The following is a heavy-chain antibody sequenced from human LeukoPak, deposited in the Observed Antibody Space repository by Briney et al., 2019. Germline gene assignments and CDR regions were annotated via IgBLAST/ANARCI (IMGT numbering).Heavy chain of an antibody. CDR1: GFTFSSYW. V-gene: IGHV3-74*01. J-gene: IGHJ4*02. CDR2: TNSDGSST. D-gene: IGHD6-13*01. CDR3: ARVAAAEGASDY. Sequence: GGSLRLSCAASGFTFSSYWMHWVRQAPGKGLVWVSRTNSDGSSTSYADSVKGRFTISRDNAKNTLYLQMNSLRAEDTAVYYCARVAAAEGASDYWGQGTLVTVSS.